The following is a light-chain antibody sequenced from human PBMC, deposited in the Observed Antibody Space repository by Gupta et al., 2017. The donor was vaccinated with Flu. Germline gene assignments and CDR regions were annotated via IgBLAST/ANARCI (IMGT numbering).Light chain of an antibody. J-gene: IGLJ3*02. CDR2: KND. CDR3: AAWDDSRSAWV. CDR1: SSNIGTNS. Sequence: VLTQPPSASETPGQRVTISCSGSSSNIGTNSVYWYQHLPGTAPKLLIYKNDQWPSGVPDRFSGSKSGTSASLAIRGLRSEDEADYYCAAWDDSRSAWVFGGGTKLTVL. V-gene: IGLV1-47*01.